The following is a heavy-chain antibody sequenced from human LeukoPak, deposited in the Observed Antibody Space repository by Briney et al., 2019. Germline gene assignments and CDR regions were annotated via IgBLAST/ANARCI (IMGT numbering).Heavy chain of an antibody. CDR1: GYTFTNNA. Sequence: ASVKVSCKASGYTFTNNAMHWVRQAPGQRLEWMGWINGGKDNTRHSQKFQGRLTFTRDTSARTAYMELSSLRSEDTAVYYCATGRPVVSIPYYFDYWGQGTLVTVSS. CDR3: ATGRPVVSIPYYFDY. CDR2: INGGKDNT. V-gene: IGHV1-3*01. J-gene: IGHJ4*02. D-gene: IGHD2-8*02.